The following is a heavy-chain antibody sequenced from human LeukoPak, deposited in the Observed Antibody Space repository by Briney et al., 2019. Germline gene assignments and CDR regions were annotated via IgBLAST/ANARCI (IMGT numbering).Heavy chain of an antibody. J-gene: IGHJ4*02. D-gene: IGHD4-17*01. V-gene: IGHV3-30-3*01. CDR3: ARGSYGDYEY. Sequence: GGSLRLSCAASGFTFSSYAMHWVRQAPGKGLEWVAVISYDGSNKYYADSVKGRFTISRDNSKNTLYLQMNSLRAEDTAVYYCARGSYGDYEYWGQGILVTVFS. CDR1: GFTFSSYA. CDR2: ISYDGSNK.